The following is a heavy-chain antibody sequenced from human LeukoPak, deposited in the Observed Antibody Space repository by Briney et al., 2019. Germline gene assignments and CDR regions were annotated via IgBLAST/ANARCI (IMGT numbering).Heavy chain of an antibody. Sequence: GGSLRLSCAASGFTFSSYAMSWVRQALGKGLEWVSAISGSGGSTYYADSVKGRFTISRDNSKNTLYLQMNSLRAEDTAVYYCAKDRSYGSGSYWFWSDAFDIWGQGTMVTVSS. V-gene: IGHV3-23*01. D-gene: IGHD3-10*01. CDR3: AKDRSYGSGSYWFWSDAFDI. CDR1: GFTFSSYA. J-gene: IGHJ3*02. CDR2: ISGSGGST.